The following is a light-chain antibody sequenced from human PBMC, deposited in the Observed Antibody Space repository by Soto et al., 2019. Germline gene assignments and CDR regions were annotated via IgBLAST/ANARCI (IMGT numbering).Light chain of an antibody. J-gene: IGKJ4*01. V-gene: IGKV3-20*01. CDR1: QSVSNSF. CDR2: DAS. CDR3: QQFSSYPLT. Sequence: EMVLTQSPGTLALSPGERATLSCMASQSVSNSFLAWYQQKPGQAPRLLIYDASSRATGIPDRFSGGGSGTDFTLTISRLEPEDFAVYYCQQFSSYPLTFGGGTKVDIK.